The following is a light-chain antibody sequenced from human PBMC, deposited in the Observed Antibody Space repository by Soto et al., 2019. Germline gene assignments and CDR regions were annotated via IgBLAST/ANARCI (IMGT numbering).Light chain of an antibody. Sequence: QLVLTQPPSVSGAAGRRVTISCTGGSSNIGAGYDVHWYQQLPGTAPKLLIYGNSNRPSGVPDRFSGSKSGTSASLAITGLQAEDEAHYYCQSYDSSLSGWVFGGGTKLTV. CDR1: SSNIGAGYD. V-gene: IGLV1-40*01. CDR2: GNS. J-gene: IGLJ3*02. CDR3: QSYDSSLSGWV.